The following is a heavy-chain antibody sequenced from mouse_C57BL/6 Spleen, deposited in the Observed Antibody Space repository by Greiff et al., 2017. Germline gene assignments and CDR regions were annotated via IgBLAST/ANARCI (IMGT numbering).Heavy chain of an antibody. CDR1: GYTFTEYT. Sequence: VKLQESGAELVKPGASVKLSCKASGYTFTEYTIHWVKQRSGQGLEWIGWFYPGSGSITYNEKFKDKATLTAYKSSSTVYIALSRLTSEDSAVYFCARHEEAPYYSNSGDYAMDYWGQGTSVTVSS. J-gene: IGHJ4*01. D-gene: IGHD2-5*01. CDR3: ARHEEAPYYSNSGDYAMDY. CDR2: FYPGSGSI. V-gene: IGHV1-62-2*01.